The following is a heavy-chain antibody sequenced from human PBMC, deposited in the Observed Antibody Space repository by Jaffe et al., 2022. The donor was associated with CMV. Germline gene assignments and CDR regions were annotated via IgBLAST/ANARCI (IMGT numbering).Heavy chain of an antibody. Sequence: QLQLQESGPGLVKPSETLSLTCTVSGGSISSSSYYWGWIRQPPGKGLEWIGSIYYSGSTYYNPSLKSRVTISVDTSKNQFSLKLSSVTAADTAVYYCARHSSYCGGDCYHSWYFDLWGRGTLVTVSS. D-gene: IGHD2-21*02. CDR1: GGSISSSSYY. J-gene: IGHJ2*01. V-gene: IGHV4-39*01. CDR2: IYYSGST. CDR3: ARHSSYCGGDCYHSWYFDL.